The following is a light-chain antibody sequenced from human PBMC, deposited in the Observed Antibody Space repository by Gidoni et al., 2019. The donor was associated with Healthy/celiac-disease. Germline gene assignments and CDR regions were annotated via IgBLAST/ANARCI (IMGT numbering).Light chain of an antibody. V-gene: IGKV3-11*01. CDR3: QQRSNWPPT. CDR2: DAS. J-gene: IGKJ1*01. Sequence: EIVLTQSPATLSLSPGEGATLSCRASQSVSSYLAWYQQKPGQAPRLLIYDASNRATGIPARFSGSGSGTDVTLTISSLEPEDFAVYYCQQRSNWPPTFGQGTKVEIK. CDR1: QSVSSY.